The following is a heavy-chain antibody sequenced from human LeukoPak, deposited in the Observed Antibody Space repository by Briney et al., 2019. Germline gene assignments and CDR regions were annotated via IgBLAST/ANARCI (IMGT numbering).Heavy chain of an antibody. Sequence: ASVKVSCKASGYTFTGYYMHWVRQAPGQGLEWMGWINPNSGGTNYAQKFQGWVTMTRDTSISTAYMELSRLRSDDTAVYCCAREGTWAVAPNGMDVWGQGTTVTVSS. CDR2: INPNSGGT. V-gene: IGHV1-2*04. CDR1: GYTFTGYY. CDR3: AREGTWAVAPNGMDV. J-gene: IGHJ6*02. D-gene: IGHD6-19*01.